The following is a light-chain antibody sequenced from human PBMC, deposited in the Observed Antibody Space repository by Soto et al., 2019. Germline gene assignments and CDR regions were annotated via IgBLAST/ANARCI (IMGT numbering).Light chain of an antibody. CDR2: EVS. V-gene: IGKV1-5*01. CDR1: PSISRW. Sequence: DIQMTQSPSTLSASVGVRVTITCRSIPSISRWLAWNQQKPGKAPKVLLYEVSSLESGVPSRFSGSGSGTEFTLTISSLQPDDFATYYCQQYNSYPWTFGQGTKVEIK. CDR3: QQYNSYPWT. J-gene: IGKJ1*01.